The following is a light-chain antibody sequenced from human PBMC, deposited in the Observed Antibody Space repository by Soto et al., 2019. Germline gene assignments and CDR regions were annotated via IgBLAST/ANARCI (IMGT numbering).Light chain of an antibody. CDR2: SAS. V-gene: IGKV3-15*01. CDR3: QQYNDWPTT. Sequence: EKVMTQSPATLSVSPGERATLSCRASQSVSSTVAWYQQKPGQAPRLLIYSASTRATGIPARFSGSGSGTEFTLTISSLQSEDFAVYHCQQYNDWPTTFGQGTKVDIK. CDR1: QSVSST. J-gene: IGKJ1*01.